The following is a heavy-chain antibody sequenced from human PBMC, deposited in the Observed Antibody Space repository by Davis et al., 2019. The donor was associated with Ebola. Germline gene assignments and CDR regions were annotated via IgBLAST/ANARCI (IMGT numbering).Heavy chain of an antibody. V-gene: IGHV3-11*01. CDR3: ARDGEVLGSVVFHSGMDV. D-gene: IGHD3-16*01. CDR1: GFTFSDYY. J-gene: IGHJ6*04. CDR2: ISSSGSTI. Sequence: GGSLRLSCAASGFTFSDYYMSWIRQAPGKGLEWVSYISSSGSTIYYADSVKGRFTISRDNAKNSLYLQMNSLRAEDTAVYYCARDGEVLGSVVFHSGMDVWGKGTTVTVSS.